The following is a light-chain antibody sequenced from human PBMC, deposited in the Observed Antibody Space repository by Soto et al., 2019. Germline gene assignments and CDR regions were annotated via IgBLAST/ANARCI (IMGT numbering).Light chain of an antibody. CDR1: TGAVTSAYY. CDR2: NTS. CDR3: LLYYGSTRI. Sequence: QAVVTQEPSLTVSPGGTVTLTCASSTGAVTSAYYPSWFQQKPGQAPRALIYNTSNKHSWAPARFSGSLLGGKAALTLSGVQPEDEAEYYCLLYYGSTRIFGAGTKLT. V-gene: IGLV7-43*01. J-gene: IGLJ2*01.